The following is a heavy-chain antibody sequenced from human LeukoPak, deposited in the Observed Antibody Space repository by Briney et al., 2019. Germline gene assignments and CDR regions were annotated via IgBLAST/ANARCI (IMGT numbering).Heavy chain of an antibody. D-gene: IGHD1-20*01. Sequence: SETLSLTCAVYGGSFSGYYWSWIRQPPGKGLEWIGEINHSGSTNYNPSLKSRVTISVDTSKNQFSLKLSSVTAADTAVYYCARGAWGYNWNGIDYWGQGTLVTVSS. CDR2: INHSGST. J-gene: IGHJ4*02. CDR3: ARGAWGYNWNGIDY. CDR1: GGSFSGYY. V-gene: IGHV4-34*01.